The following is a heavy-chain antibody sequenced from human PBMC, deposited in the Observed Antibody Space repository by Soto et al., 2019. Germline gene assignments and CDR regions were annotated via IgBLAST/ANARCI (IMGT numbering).Heavy chain of an antibody. CDR2: INAGNGNT. Sequence: QIQLVQSGAEVKKPGASVKVSCKASGYTFTSYAMHWVRQAPGQRLEWMGWINAGNGNTKYSQKFQGRVTITRDTSASTAYMELSSLRSEDTAVYYCARDEGGRGVVGWGWIDPWGQGTLVTVSS. CDR3: ARDEGGRGVVGWGWIDP. CDR1: GYTFTSYA. J-gene: IGHJ5*02. V-gene: IGHV1-3*01. D-gene: IGHD2-15*01.